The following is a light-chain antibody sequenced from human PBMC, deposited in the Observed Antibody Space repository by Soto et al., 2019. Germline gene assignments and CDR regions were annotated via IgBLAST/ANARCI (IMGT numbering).Light chain of an antibody. Sequence: IVLKQSPGTLSLSPGERATLPCRASQSVKSSYLAWYQHKPGQTPRLLIFGASTRATGIPARFSGSGSGTEFTLTISSLQPEDFAVYYCQQYAVWPPQTFGQGTKVDIK. CDR1: QSVKSSY. CDR3: QQYAVWPPQT. V-gene: IGKV3-20*01. J-gene: IGKJ1*01. CDR2: GAS.